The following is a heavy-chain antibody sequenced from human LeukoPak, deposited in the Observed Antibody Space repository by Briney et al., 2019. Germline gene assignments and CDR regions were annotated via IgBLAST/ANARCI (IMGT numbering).Heavy chain of an antibody. CDR3: VKGYSGPPGSFDY. CDR1: GFTFNIYA. J-gene: IGHJ4*02. V-gene: IGHV3-23*01. CDR2: ISGSGVNT. Sequence: GGSLRLSCAASGFTFNIYAMTWVRLAPGKGLEWVSIISGSGVNTYSADSVKGRFTISRDNSKNTVHLQMNSLRAEDTAVYYCVKGYSGPPGSFDYWGQGTLVTVSS. D-gene: IGHD3-10*01.